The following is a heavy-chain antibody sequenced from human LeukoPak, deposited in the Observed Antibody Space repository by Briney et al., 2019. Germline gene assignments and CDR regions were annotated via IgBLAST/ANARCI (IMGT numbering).Heavy chain of an antibody. J-gene: IGHJ4*02. CDR2: IYYSGST. V-gene: IGHV4-39*01. CDR3: ARPGEVYYYDSSGYPAHYFDY. Sequence: PSETLSLTCSVSGVSIYNSAYHWGWIRQPPGKGLEWIGSIYYSGSTYYNPSLKSRVTISVDTSKNQFSLKLSSVTAADTAVYYCARPGEVYYYDSSGYPAHYFDYWGQGTLVTVSS. CDR1: GVSIYNSAYH. D-gene: IGHD3-22*01.